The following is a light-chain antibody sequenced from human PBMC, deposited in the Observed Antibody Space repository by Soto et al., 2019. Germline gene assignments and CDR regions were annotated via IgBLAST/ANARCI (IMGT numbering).Light chain of an antibody. CDR1: HSINSW. Sequence: DIQMTQSPSTLSASVGDRVTITCRASHSINSWLAWYQQKPGKAPKLLIHRASSLQSGVPSRFSGSGSGTDFTLTISSLQPDDFAAYYCQQYEVYPITFGQGTRLEIK. CDR2: RAS. V-gene: IGKV1-5*03. J-gene: IGKJ5*01. CDR3: QQYEVYPIT.